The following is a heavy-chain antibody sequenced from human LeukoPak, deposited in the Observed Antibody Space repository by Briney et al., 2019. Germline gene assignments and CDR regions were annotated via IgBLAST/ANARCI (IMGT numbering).Heavy chain of an antibody. Sequence: PGGSLRLSCAASGFTFSSYGMHWVRQAPGKGLEWVAVISYDGSKKYYADSVKGRFTITRDNSKNTLYLQMNSLRAEDTAVYYCANLVRFGELSDAFDIWGQGTMVTVSS. D-gene: IGHD3-10*01. CDR1: GFTFSSYG. J-gene: IGHJ3*02. CDR3: ANLVRFGELSDAFDI. CDR2: ISYDGSKK. V-gene: IGHV3-30*18.